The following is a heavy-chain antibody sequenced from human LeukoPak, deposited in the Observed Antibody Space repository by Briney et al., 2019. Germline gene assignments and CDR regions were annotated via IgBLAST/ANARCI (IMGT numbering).Heavy chain of an antibody. CDR3: ATTVSAGTYRYFQH. CDR2: INAGNGNT. D-gene: IGHD6-13*01. V-gene: IGHV1-3*01. Sequence: VSVKVSCKASGYIFTTYAMHWVRQAPGQSLEWMGWINAGNGNTKYSQKFQGRVTITRDTSANIAYMELSSLRSEDTAVYYCATTVSAGTYRYFQHWGQGTLVTVSS. J-gene: IGHJ1*01. CDR1: GYIFTTYA.